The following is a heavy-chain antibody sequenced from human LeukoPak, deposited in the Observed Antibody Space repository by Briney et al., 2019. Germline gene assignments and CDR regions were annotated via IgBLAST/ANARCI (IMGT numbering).Heavy chain of an antibody. J-gene: IGHJ4*02. CDR2: IYYSGST. CDR1: GGSISSGGYS. V-gene: IGHV4-61*08. Sequence: SETLSLTCAVSGGSISSGGYSWSRIRQPPGKGLEWIGYIYYSGSTNYNPSLKSRVTISVDTSKNQFSLKLSSVTAADTAVYYCARKTYGYSFLGEGTYYFDYWGQGTLVTVSS. D-gene: IGHD3-3*02. CDR3: ARKTYGYSFLGEGTYYFDY.